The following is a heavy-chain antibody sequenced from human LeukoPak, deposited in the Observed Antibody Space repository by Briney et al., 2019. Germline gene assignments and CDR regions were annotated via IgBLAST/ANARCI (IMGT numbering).Heavy chain of an antibody. CDR1: GGSISSGDYY. J-gene: IGHJ5*02. D-gene: IGHD4-17*01. CDR2: IYRSGST. V-gene: IGHV4-30-4*01. CDR3: ARDNYGDYANWFDP. Sequence: SETLSLTCTVSGGSISSGDYYWRWIRQRPGKGLEWIGHIYRSGSTYYNPSLKSRIIISVDKSENQFSLKVTSVTAADTAVYYCARDNYGDYANWFDPWGEGTLVTVSS.